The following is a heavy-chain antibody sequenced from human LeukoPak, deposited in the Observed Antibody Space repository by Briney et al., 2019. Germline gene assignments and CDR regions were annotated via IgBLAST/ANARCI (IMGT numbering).Heavy chain of an antibody. V-gene: IGHV1-8*03. D-gene: IGHD3-3*01. CDR1: ADTFISYD. Sequence: ASVKVSCKASADTFISYDAKMLRRATGQGLEWMGWMNPNSGNTGYAQKFQGRVTITRNTSISTAYMELSSLRSEDTAVYYCARNYYDLWSGYYMNDAFIHWGQGTMVTVSS. CDR2: MNPNSGNT. J-gene: IGHJ3*01. CDR3: ARNYYDLWSGYYMNDAFIH.